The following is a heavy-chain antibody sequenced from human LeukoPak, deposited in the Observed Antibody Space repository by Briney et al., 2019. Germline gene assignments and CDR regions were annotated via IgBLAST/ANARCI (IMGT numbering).Heavy chain of an antibody. Sequence: GGSLRLSCAASGFTFSTNSMNWVRQAPGKGLEWVSSIGISSSHTFYADSVKGRFTISRDNAENTVYLQMNSLRAEDTAVYYCAKDLTTVATPYYYYYMDVWGKGTTVTVSS. CDR3: AKDLTTVATPYYYYYMDV. D-gene: IGHD4-23*01. CDR1: GFTFSTNS. V-gene: IGHV3-21*01. J-gene: IGHJ6*03. CDR2: IGISSSHT.